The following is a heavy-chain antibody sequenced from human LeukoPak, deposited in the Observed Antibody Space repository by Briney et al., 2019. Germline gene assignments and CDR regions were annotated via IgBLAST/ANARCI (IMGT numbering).Heavy chain of an antibody. D-gene: IGHD1-26*01. Sequence: GSLRLSCAASGFTFSNYGMHWVRQAPGKGLEWVAFIRSDGINKYHADSVKGRFTISRDNAKNTLYLQMNSLRAEDTAVYYCARDMGATDAFDIWGQGTMVTVSS. CDR3: ARDMGATDAFDI. CDR1: GFTFSNYG. V-gene: IGHV3-30*02. CDR2: IRSDGINK. J-gene: IGHJ3*02.